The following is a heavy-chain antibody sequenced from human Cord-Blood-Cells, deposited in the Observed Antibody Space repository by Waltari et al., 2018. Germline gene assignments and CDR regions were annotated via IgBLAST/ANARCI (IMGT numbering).Heavy chain of an antibody. J-gene: IGHJ4*02. D-gene: IGHD6-19*01. V-gene: IGHV4-38-2*01. CDR2: IYHSGST. CDR1: GYSISSGYY. CDR3: ARAVAGTFVFDY. Sequence: QVQLQESGPGLVKPSETLSLTCAVSGYSISSGYYWGWIRQPPGKGLEWIGSIYHSGSTYYNPSLKSRVTISVDTSKNQFSRKLSSVTAADTAVYYCARAVAGTFVFDYWGQGTLVTVSS.